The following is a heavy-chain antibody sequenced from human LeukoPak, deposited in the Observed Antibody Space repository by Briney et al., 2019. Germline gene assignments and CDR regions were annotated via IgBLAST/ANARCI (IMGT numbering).Heavy chain of an antibody. CDR2: TFYRSKWYY. V-gene: IGHV6-1*01. CDR1: GDSVSNNSAA. CDR3: ARAFRAISGWRKYDY. D-gene: IGHD6-19*01. Sequence: SQTLSLTCAISGDSVSNNSAAWNWIRQSPSRGLEWLGRTFYRSKWYYDYAVSVKSRINISPDTSKNQFSLQLSSVTPEDTAVYDCARAFRAISGWRKYDYWGQGILVTVSS. J-gene: IGHJ4*02.